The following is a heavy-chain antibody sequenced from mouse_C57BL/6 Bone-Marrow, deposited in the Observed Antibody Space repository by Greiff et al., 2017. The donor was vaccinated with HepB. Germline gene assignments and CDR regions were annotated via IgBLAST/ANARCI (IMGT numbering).Heavy chain of an antibody. V-gene: IGHV5-9-1*02. CDR3: TREAIYYGILYWYFDV. Sequence: EVQGEESGEGLVKPGGSLKLSCAASGFTFSSYAMSWVRQTPEKRLEWVAYISSGGDYIYYADTVKGRFTISRDNARNTLYLQMSSLKSEDTAMYYWTREAIYYGILYWYFDVWGTGTTVTVSS. CDR1: GFTFSSYA. CDR2: ISSGGDYI. J-gene: IGHJ1*03. D-gene: IGHD2-1*01.